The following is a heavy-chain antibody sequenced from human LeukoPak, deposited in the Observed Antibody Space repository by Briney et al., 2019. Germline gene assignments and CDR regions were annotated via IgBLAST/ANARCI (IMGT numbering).Heavy chain of an antibody. CDR3: ARGADTGYSSDS. CDR1: GFTFSNYW. D-gene: IGHD6-19*01. V-gene: IGHV3-74*01. Sequence: AGSLRLSCAASGFTFSNYWMHWVRQAPGKGLVWVSRINSDARSTSYADSVKGRFTISRDNAKNTLYLQMNSLRAEDTAVYYCARGADTGYSSDSWGQGTLVTVSS. CDR2: INSDARST. J-gene: IGHJ5*02.